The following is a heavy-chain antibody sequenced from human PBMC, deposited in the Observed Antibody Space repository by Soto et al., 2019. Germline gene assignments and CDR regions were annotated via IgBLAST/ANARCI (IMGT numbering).Heavy chain of an antibody. V-gene: IGHV4-59*01. D-gene: IGHD3-22*01. CDR1: FGSISSYY. CDR3: ARVSLPYYYDSSGYHMYFYSVLLH. CDR2: IYYSVST. J-gene: IGHJ1*01. Sequence: PSETLSLTCTVSFGSISSYYLSWIRQPPGKRLEWIGYIYYSVSTNYNPSLKSRVTISVDTSKNHFSLMLSSVTASDTSVYYCARVSLPYYYDSSGYHMYFYSVLLHWG.